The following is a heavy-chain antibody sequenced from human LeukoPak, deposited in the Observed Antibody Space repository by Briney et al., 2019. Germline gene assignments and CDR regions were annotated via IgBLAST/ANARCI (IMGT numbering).Heavy chain of an antibody. CDR2: VYYSGNT. CDR1: GGSISGSSYF. CDR3: ARLKEGIDY. J-gene: IGHJ4*02. Sequence: SETLSLTCAVSGGSISGSSYFWGWIRQPPGKGLEWIGSVYYSGNTYYNPSLKSRVTISVDTSKNQFSLKLSSVTAADTAVYYCARLKEGIDYWGQGTLVTVSS. V-gene: IGHV4-39*01. D-gene: IGHD3-10*01.